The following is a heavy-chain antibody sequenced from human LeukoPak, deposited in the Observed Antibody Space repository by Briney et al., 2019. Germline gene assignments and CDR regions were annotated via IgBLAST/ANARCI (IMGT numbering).Heavy chain of an antibody. CDR3: ARRFSAAAGFDI. CDR2: IYPSDSDS. Sequence: GESLKISCQGSGYTFSNYWIGWVRQMPGKGLEWMGIIYPSDSDSRSSPSFRGQVTISADKSISTDYLQWSSLKASDTAMYYCARRFSAAAGFDIWGQGTMVTVSS. J-gene: IGHJ3*02. V-gene: IGHV5-51*01. D-gene: IGHD6-13*01. CDR1: GYTFSNYW.